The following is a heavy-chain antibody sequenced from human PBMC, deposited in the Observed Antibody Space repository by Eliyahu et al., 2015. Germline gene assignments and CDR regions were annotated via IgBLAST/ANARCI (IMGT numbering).Heavy chain of an antibody. CDR1: GGSISSSSFY. D-gene: IGHD4-11*01. Sequence: QLQLQESGPGLVKPSETLSXTCTVSGGSISSSSFYWGWXRPPPGKGLEWIGSIYYSGSTYYNPSLKSRVTISVDTSKNQFSLKLSSVTAADTAVYYCASLLTDHSNYGDDYWGQGTLVTVSS. CDR2: IYYSGST. CDR3: ASLLTDHSNYGDDY. V-gene: IGHV4-39*01. J-gene: IGHJ4*02.